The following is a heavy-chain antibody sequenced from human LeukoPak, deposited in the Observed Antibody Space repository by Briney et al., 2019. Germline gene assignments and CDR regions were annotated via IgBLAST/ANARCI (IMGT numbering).Heavy chain of an antibody. D-gene: IGHD3-16*02. J-gene: IGHJ4*02. CDR3: ARHDSFIPY. CDR2: IRYDGSNK. CDR1: GFTFSSYG. V-gene: IGHV3-30*02. Sequence: GGSLRLSSAASGFTFSSYGMHWVRQAPGKGVEGVAFIRYDGSNKYYADSVKGRFTISRDNSKNTLYLQMNNLRAEDTAVYFCARHDSFIPYWGQGTLVTVTS.